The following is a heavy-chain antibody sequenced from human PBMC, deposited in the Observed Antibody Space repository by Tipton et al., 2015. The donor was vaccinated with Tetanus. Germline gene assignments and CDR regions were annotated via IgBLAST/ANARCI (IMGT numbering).Heavy chain of an antibody. CDR1: GGSLSSGTFY. V-gene: IGHV4-39*01. Sequence: TLSLTCSLSGGSLSSGTFYWDWIRQRPGKGLEWIGNVYYNGNSLQNPSLKGRVTLSLDKSKNQFYLNLRSVTAADTGIYYCARSADNWFAPWGQGILVSVSS. CDR3: ARSADNWFAP. CDR2: VYYNGNS. J-gene: IGHJ5*02.